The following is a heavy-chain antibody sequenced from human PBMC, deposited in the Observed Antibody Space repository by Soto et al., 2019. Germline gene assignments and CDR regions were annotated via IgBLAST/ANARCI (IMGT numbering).Heavy chain of an antibody. CDR3: ARRPPLTGTNCHWFDP. D-gene: IGHD3-10*01. CDR1: GYRFTTYW. V-gene: IGHV5-51*01. Sequence: GESLKISCKGSGYRFTTYWIGWVRQMPGKGLEWMGLIYPGDSDTRYSPSFQGQVTISADKSISTAYLQWSSLKASDSAMYYCARRPPLTGTNCHWFDPWGQGTLVTVSS. J-gene: IGHJ5*02. CDR2: IYPGDSDT.